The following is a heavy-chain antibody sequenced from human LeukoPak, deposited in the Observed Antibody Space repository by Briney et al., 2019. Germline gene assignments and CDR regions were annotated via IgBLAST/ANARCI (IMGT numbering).Heavy chain of an antibody. CDR1: GGSISSYY. V-gene: IGHV4-59*08. J-gene: IGHJ4*02. D-gene: IGHD3-22*01. CDR3: ARQYSGNYFYFDY. CDR2: IYYTGST. Sequence: PSETLSLACTVSGGSISSYYWSWIRQPPGKGLEWIGYIYYTGSTNYNPSLKSRVTISADTSKNQFSLKLSSVTAADTAVYYCARQYSGNYFYFDYWGQGTLVTVSS.